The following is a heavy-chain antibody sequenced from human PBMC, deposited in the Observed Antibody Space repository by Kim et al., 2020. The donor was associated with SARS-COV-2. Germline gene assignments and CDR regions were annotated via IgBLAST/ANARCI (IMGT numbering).Heavy chain of an antibody. J-gene: IGHJ6*02. Sequence: SVKVSCKASGFTFTSSAVQWVRQARGQRLEWIGWIVVGSGNTNYAQKFQERVTITRDMSTSTAYMELSSLRSEDTAVYYCAAVGPNDSSGYYYDLHYYYGMDVWGQGTTVTVSS. V-gene: IGHV1-58*01. D-gene: IGHD3-22*01. CDR3: AAVGPNDSSGYYYDLHYYYGMDV. CDR2: IVVGSGNT. CDR1: GFTFTSSA.